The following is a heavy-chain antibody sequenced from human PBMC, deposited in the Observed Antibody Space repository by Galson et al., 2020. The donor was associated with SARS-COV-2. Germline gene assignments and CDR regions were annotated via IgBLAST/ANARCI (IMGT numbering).Heavy chain of an antibody. D-gene: IGHD3-3*01. J-gene: IGHJ6*02. CDR3: ARDQTKNSVLSGYYYYDGVDV. V-gene: IGHV4-30-4*01. CDR1: GGSISSGDYY. Sequence: QTPSHTRTVSGGSISSGDYYWSWTRQPPGKGLEWIGYIYYSGSTHNNPSLKSRVTISVDTSKNQFSLKLSSVTTADTAVYYCARDQTKNSVLSGYYYYDGVDVWGQGTTFTVSS. CDR2: IYYSGST.